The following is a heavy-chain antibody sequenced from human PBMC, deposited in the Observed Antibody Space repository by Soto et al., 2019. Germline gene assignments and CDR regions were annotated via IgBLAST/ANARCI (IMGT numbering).Heavy chain of an antibody. Sequence: GGSLRLSCAASGFTFSSYEMNWVRQAPGKGLEWVSYISSSGSTIYYADSVKGLFTISRDNAKNSLYLQMNSLIAEDAAVYYCARGGSFGVVIDAFDIWGQGTMVTVSS. J-gene: IGHJ3*02. CDR3: ARGGSFGVVIDAFDI. CDR1: GFTFSSYE. V-gene: IGHV3-48*03. D-gene: IGHD3-3*01. CDR2: ISSSGSTI.